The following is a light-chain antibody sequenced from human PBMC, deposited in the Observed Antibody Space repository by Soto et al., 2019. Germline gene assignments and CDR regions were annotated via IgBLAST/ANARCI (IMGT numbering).Light chain of an antibody. CDR2: EVN. Sequence: QSALTQPPSASGSPGQSVAISCTGTSSDVGGYNYVSWYQQHPGKAPKLMIYEVNKRTSGVPDRFSGSKSGNTASLTVSGLQAEDEADYDCSSYAGSSNVFGTGPKLTVL. V-gene: IGLV2-8*01. J-gene: IGLJ1*01. CDR3: SSYAGSSNV. CDR1: SSDVGGYNY.